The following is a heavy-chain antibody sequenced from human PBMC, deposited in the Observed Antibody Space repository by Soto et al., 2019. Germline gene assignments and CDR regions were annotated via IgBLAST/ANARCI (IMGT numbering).Heavy chain of an antibody. CDR3: FSEFGEILADAFDT. J-gene: IGHJ3*02. CDR1: GGSLGSRNW. Sequence: SETLSLTCAVYGGSLGSRNWWNWVRQPQGKGLEGIGKIYHSGSTNYNPSLKSRVTISVDKSKNQFSLKLNSVTAADTAVYYCFSEFGEILADAFDTWGQGPMFT. V-gene: IGHV4-4*02. CDR2: IYHSGST. D-gene: IGHD3-10*01.